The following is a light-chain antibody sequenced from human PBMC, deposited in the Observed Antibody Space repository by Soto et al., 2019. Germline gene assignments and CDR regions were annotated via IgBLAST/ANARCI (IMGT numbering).Light chain of an antibody. J-gene: IGLJ1*01. Sequence: QSVLTQPASVSGSPGQSITISCTGTSSDVGGYNYVSWYQQHPGIAPKLMIYEVSNRPSGVSNRFSGSKSGNTASLTISGLQAEDEADYYCSSYTSSSLYVFGTGTKLTVL. CDR1: SSDVGGYNY. V-gene: IGLV2-14*01. CDR3: SSYTSSSLYV. CDR2: EVS.